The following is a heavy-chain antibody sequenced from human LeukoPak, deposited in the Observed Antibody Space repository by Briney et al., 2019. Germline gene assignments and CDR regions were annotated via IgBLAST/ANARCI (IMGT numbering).Heavy chain of an antibody. CDR3: ARGLRSGSYYYFDY. J-gene: IGHJ4*02. CDR1: GGSFSGYY. D-gene: IGHD1-26*01. CDR2: IYYSGST. Sequence: SETLSLTCAVYGGSFSGYYWSWIRQPPGKGLEWIGYIYYSGSTNYNPSLKSRVTISVDTSKNQFSLKLSSVTAADTAVYYCARGLRSGSYYYFDYWGQGTLVTVSS. V-gene: IGHV4-59*01.